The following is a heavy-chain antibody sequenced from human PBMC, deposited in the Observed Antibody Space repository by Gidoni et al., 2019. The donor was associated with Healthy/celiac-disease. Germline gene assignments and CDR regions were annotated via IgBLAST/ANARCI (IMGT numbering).Heavy chain of an antibody. Sequence: QVQLVQSGAEVQKPGSSVKVSCKASGAPFSSYAISWVRQAPGQGLEWMGGIIPIFGTANYAQKFQGRVTITADESTSTAYMELSSLRSEDTAVYYCARALYYYDRGYWYFDLWGRGTLVTVSS. CDR1: GAPFSSYA. CDR2: IIPIFGTA. J-gene: IGHJ2*01. D-gene: IGHD3-22*01. V-gene: IGHV1-69*01. CDR3: ARALYYYDRGYWYFDL.